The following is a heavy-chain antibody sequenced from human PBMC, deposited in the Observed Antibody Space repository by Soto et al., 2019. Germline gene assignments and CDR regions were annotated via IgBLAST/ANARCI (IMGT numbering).Heavy chain of an antibody. CDR2: IYYSGST. V-gene: IGHV4-61*01. Sequence: PSETLSLTCTVSGGSVSSGSYYWSWIRQKPGKGLEWIGYIYYSGSTNYNPSLKSRVTISVDTSKNQFSLKLSSVTAADTAVYYCAREPYCGGDCPTNYYYYGMDVWGQGTTVTVSS. J-gene: IGHJ6*02. CDR1: GGSVSSGSYY. D-gene: IGHD2-21*02. CDR3: AREPYCGGDCPTNYYYYGMDV.